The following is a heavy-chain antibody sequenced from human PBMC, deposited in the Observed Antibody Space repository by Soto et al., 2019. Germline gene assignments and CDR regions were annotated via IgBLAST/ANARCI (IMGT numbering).Heavy chain of an antibody. J-gene: IGHJ4*02. Sequence: QLQLQESGPGLLKPSETLSLTCTVSGDSISSSDYYWGWIRQPPGKGLEWIGSIYYTGTTYYTPSLQSRVAISVDTSKNQFSLKLNSVTAADTAVYYCARRTVNIRTFYSGLKTNCFDFWGQGTLVTVSS. CDR2: IYYTGTT. CDR1: GDSISSSDYY. V-gene: IGHV4-39*01. CDR3: ARRTVNIRTFYSGLKTNCFDF. D-gene: IGHD6-19*01.